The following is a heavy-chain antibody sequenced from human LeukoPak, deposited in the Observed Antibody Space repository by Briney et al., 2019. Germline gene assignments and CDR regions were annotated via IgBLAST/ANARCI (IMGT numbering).Heavy chain of an antibody. CDR2: ISSSSSYI. CDR3: AVGVGANYFDY. J-gene: IGHJ4*02. D-gene: IGHD1-26*01. V-gene: IGHV3-21*01. CDR1: GFTFSSYS. Sequence: PGGSLRLSCAASGFTFSSYSMNWVRQAPGKGLEWVSSISSSSSYIYYADSVKGQFTISRDNAKNSLYLQMNSLRAEDTAVYYCAVGVGANYFDYWGQGTLVTVSS.